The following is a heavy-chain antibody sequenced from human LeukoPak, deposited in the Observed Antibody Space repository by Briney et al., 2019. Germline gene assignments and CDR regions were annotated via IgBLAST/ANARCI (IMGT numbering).Heavy chain of an antibody. V-gene: IGHV1-69*06. CDR3: ARNSQSPPIVVVPAAVYYYYGMDV. J-gene: IGHJ6*04. D-gene: IGHD2-2*01. CDR2: IIPIFGTA. Sequence: PRASVKVSCKASGGTFSSYAISWVRQAPGQGLEWMGGIIPIFGTANYAQKFRGRVTITADKSTSTAYMELSSLRSEDTAVYYCARNSQSPPIVVVPAAVYYYYGMDVWGKGTTVTVSS. CDR1: GGTFSSYA.